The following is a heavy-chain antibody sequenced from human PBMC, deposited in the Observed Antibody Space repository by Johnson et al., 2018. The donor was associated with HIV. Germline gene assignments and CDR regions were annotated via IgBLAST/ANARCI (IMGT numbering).Heavy chain of an antibody. J-gene: IGHJ3*02. D-gene: IGHD3-22*01. V-gene: IGHV3-20*04. Sequence: VQLVESGGSVVRPGGSLRLSCAASGFTFDDYGMSWVRQAPGKGLEWVSGIRWNSGSIGYADSVQGRFTISGDNAKNTLYLQMNSLNAENTALYYCAKDQGWAIRTYYYDSSAPSGAFDIWGQGTMVTVSS. CDR2: IRWNSGSI. CDR1: GFTFDDYG. CDR3: AKDQGWAIRTYYYDSSAPSGAFDI.